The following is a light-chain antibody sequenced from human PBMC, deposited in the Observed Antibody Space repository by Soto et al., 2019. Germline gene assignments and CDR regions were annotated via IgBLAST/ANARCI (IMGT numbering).Light chain of an antibody. CDR2: GAS. Sequence: EIVLTQSPGTLTLSPGERATLSCRASHSVSSSYLAWYQQKPGQAPRLLIYGASSRATGIPDRFSGSGSGTDLTLTISRLEPEDCAVYYCQQYGSSPPITFGQGTRLEI. V-gene: IGKV3-20*01. CDR1: HSVSSSY. J-gene: IGKJ5*01. CDR3: QQYGSSPPIT.